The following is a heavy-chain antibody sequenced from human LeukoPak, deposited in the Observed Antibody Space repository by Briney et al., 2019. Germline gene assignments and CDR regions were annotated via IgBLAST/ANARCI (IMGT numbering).Heavy chain of an antibody. CDR3: ARDLRGRNYGNYYYYMDV. V-gene: IGHV3-48*03. CDR2: ISSSGSTI. D-gene: IGHD4-11*01. Sequence: GGSLRLSCAASGFTFSSYEMNWVRQAPGKGLEWVSHISSSGSTIYYADSVKGRFTISRDNAKNSLYLQMNSLRAEDTAVYYCARDLRGRNYGNYYYYMDVWGKGTTVTVSS. CDR1: GFTFSSYE. J-gene: IGHJ6*03.